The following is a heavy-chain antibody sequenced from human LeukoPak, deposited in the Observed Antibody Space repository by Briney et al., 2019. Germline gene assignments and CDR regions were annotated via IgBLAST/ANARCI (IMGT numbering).Heavy chain of an antibody. Sequence: GGSLRLSCTASGFTFSNYIMNWVRQAPGKGLEWVSSISSSSSYIYYADSVKGRFTISRDNAKNSLSLQMNSLRAEDTAVYYCARGRPVDYWGQGTLVTVSS. V-gene: IGHV3-21*01. CDR3: ARGRPVDY. CDR2: ISSSSSYI. CDR1: GFTFSNYI. J-gene: IGHJ4*02.